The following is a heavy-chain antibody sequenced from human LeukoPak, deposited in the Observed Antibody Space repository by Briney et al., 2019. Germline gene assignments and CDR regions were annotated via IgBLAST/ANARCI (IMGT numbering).Heavy chain of an antibody. CDR2: IYYSGST. CDR3: ARHYGP. D-gene: IGHD3-10*01. Sequence: SETLSLTCTVSGGSIRSSYYYWGWIRQPPCNGLEWFGRIYYSGSTYYNPSLKRRLTISLYTSKTQFSLKLTSVTAADTAVYYCARHYGPWGQGTLVTVSS. J-gene: IGHJ4*02. CDR1: GGSIRSSYYY. V-gene: IGHV4-39*01.